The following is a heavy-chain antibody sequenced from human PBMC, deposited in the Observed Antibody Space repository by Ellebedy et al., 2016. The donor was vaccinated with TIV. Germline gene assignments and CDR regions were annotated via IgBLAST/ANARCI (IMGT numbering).Heavy chain of an antibody. CDR3: ARVLAVTTEYYFDY. V-gene: IGHV3-33*01. CDR2: IWYDGSNK. D-gene: IGHD4-17*01. CDR1: GFTFSSYG. J-gene: IGHJ4*02. Sequence: GESLKISCAASGFTFSSYGMHWVRQAPGKGLEWVAVIWYDGSNKYYADSVKGRFTISRDNSKNTLYLQMNSLRAEDTAVYYCARVLAVTTEYYFDYWGQGTLVTVSS.